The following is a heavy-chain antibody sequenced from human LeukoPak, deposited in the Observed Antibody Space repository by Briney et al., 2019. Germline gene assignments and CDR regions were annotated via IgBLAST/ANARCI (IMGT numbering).Heavy chain of an antibody. V-gene: IGHV3-66*01. CDR2: IYSGGST. D-gene: IGHD3-3*01. CDR1: GFTFSNYG. CDR3: ATRRGYDFWSGYPGYYYYGMDV. Sequence: GGSLRLSCAASGFTFSNYGMHWVRQAPGKGLEWVSVIYSGGSTYYADSVKGRFTISRDNSKNTLYLQMNSLRAEDTAVYYCATRRGYDFWSGYPGYYYYGMDVWGQGTTVTVSS. J-gene: IGHJ6*02.